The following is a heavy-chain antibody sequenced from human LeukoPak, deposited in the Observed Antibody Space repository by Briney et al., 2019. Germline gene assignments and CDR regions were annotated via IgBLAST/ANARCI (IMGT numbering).Heavy chain of an antibody. CDR3: ARRGFGESSRFDY. V-gene: IGHV5-51*01. CDR1: GYSFTTYW. D-gene: IGHD3-10*01. CDR2: IYPGDSDT. J-gene: IGHJ4*02. Sequence: RGESLKISCKGSGYSFTTYWIGWVRQMPGKGLEWMGIIYPGDSDTRYSPSFQGQVTISADKSISTAYLQWSSLEASDTAIYYCARRGFGESSRFDYWGQGTLVTVSS.